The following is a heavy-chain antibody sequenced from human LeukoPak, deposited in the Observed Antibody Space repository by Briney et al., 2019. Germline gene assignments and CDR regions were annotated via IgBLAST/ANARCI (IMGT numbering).Heavy chain of an antibody. CDR1: GFTFSSYV. D-gene: IGHD5-12*01. V-gene: IGHV3-23*01. J-gene: IGHJ4*02. Sequence: GGSLRLSCAASGFTFSSYVMSWVRQAPGMGLEWVSAISSPGGGTYYADSVKGRFTISRDNSKNTLYLQMNSLRVEDTAIYYCAKAPQGYNTYALPANWGQGTLVTVSS. CDR2: ISSPGGGT. CDR3: AKAPQGYNTYALPAN.